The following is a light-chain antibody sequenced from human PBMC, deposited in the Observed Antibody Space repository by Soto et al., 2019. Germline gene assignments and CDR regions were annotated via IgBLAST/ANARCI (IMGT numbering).Light chain of an antibody. J-gene: IGLJ1*01. CDR3: SSYTSSSTRV. V-gene: IGLV2-14*01. CDR2: DVS. CDR1: SSDVGGYNY. Sequence: QSARXEPGSVSGSPGQSITIFCTGTSSDVGGYNYVSWYQQHPGKAPKLMIYDVSNRPSGVSNRFSGSKSGNTASLTISGLQAEDEADYYCSSYTSSSTRVFGTGTKVTVL.